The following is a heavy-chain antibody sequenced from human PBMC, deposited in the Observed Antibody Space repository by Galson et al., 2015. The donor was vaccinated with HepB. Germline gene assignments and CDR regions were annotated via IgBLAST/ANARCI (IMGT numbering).Heavy chain of an antibody. J-gene: IGHJ5*01. CDR1: GFTFSKHG. CDR2: IWYDGSKE. V-gene: IGHV3-33*01. CDR3: ARYSAGYGLDS. D-gene: IGHD5-12*01. Sequence: SLRLSCAASGFTFSKHGMHWVRQAPGKGLEWVAVIWYDGSKEYYTDHVKGRFTISRDDSKNILHLQMNSLRSEDTAVYYCARYSAGYGLDSWGEGTLVTVST.